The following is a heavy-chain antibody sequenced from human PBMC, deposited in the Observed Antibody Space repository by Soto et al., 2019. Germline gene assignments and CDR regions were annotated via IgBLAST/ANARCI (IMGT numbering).Heavy chain of an antibody. J-gene: IGHJ4*02. D-gene: IGHD2-15*01. Sequence: GWSLRLSCAASGFTFSSYGMHWVRQAPGKGLEWVAVISYDGSNKYYADSVKGRLTISRENSKNTLYLQMNSLRAEDTAVYYCAIIDTNCSGGSCFDYWGQGTLVTVSS. CDR3: AIIDTNCSGGSCFDY. CDR1: GFTFSSYG. V-gene: IGHV3-30*03. CDR2: ISYDGSNK.